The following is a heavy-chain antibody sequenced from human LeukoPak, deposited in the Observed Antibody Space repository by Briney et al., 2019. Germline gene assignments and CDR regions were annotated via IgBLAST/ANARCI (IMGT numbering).Heavy chain of an antibody. CDR1: GFTFSSYA. CDR2: ISSSGGST. V-gene: IGHV3-23*01. Sequence: GGSLRISCAASGFTFSSYAMSWVRQAPGKGLEWVSDISSSGGSTYYADSVKGRFTISRDNSKNSLYLQMNSLKAEDTAVYYCAREEKMEEGYYYYMDVWGKGTTVTVSS. D-gene: IGHD5-24*01. J-gene: IGHJ6*03. CDR3: AREEKMEEGYYYYMDV.